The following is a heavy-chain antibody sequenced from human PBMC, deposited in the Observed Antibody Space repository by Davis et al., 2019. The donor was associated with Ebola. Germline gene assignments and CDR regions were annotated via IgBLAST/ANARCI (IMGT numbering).Heavy chain of an antibody. D-gene: IGHD2-21*02. J-gene: IGHJ4*02. CDR2: ISGSGGST. V-gene: IGHV3-23*01. Sequence: PGGSLRLSCAASGFTFSSYAMSWVRQATGKGLEWVSVISGSGGSTYYADSVKGRFTISRDNSKKTLYLQMNSLRAEDTAVYYCATVVTADYWGQGTLVTVAS. CDR3: ATVVTADY. CDR1: GFTFSSYA.